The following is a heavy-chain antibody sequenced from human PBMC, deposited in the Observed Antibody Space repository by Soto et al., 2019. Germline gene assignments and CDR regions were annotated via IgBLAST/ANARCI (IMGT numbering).Heavy chain of an antibody. CDR1: GGSFSGYY. J-gene: IGHJ3*02. V-gene: IGHV4-34*01. CDR2: INHSGST. D-gene: IGHD6-13*01. Sequence: QVQLQQWGAGLLKPSETLSLTCAVYGGSFSGYYWSWIRQPPGKGLEWIGEINHSGSTNYNPSLKSRVTISEDTSKNQFSLKLSSVTAADTAVYYCASLYSSSWYIAFDIWGQGTMVTVSS. CDR3: ASLYSSSWYIAFDI.